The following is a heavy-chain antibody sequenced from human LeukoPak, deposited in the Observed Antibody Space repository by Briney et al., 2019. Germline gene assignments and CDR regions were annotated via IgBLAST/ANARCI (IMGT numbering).Heavy chain of an antibody. CDR3: ARDRSRNYGYYFDF. CDR2: ISSSSSYI. D-gene: IGHD4-11*01. CDR1: GITFSSHT. Sequence: PGGSLRLSCAASGITFSSHTMNWVRQAPGKGLEWVSSISSSSSYIYYAGSVKGRFTISRDNAKNSLFLQMTCLRAEDTAVYYCARDRSRNYGYYFDFWGQGTLVSVSS. V-gene: IGHV3-21*01. J-gene: IGHJ4*02.